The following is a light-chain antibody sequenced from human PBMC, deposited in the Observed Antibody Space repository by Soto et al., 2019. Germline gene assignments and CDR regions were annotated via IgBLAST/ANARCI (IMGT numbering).Light chain of an antibody. V-gene: IGLV2-14*01. Sequence: QSVLTQPASVSGSPGQSITLSCTGTSSDVGGYNYVSWYQQQPGKAPKLMIYDVSNRPSGVSNRFSGSKSGNTASLTISGLQAEDEADYYCSSYTSSSTFVVFGGGTQLTVL. CDR1: SSDVGGYNY. J-gene: IGLJ2*01. CDR3: SSYTSSSTFVV. CDR2: DVS.